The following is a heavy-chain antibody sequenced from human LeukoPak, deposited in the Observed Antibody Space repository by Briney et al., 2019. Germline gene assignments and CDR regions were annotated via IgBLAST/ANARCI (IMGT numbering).Heavy chain of an antibody. J-gene: IGHJ4*02. CDR1: GGSFSGYY. V-gene: IGHV4-34*01. D-gene: IGHD4-17*01. CDR3: ARGGDYGDYVDY. Sequence: SETLSLTCAVYGGSFSGYYWSWIRQPPGKGLEWIGEINHSGSTNYNPSLKSRVTISVDTSKNQFSLKLSSVTAADTAVYYCARGGDYGDYVDYWGQGTLVTVSS. CDR2: INHSGST.